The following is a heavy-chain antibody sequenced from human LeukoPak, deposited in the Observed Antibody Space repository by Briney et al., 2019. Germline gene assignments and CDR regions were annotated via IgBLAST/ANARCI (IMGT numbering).Heavy chain of an antibody. CDR1: GGSISSSSYY. D-gene: IGHD6-19*01. CDR3: ASPSGGGWSKEFDY. CDR2: IYYSGST. V-gene: IGHV4-39*01. Sequence: SETLSLTCTVSGGSISSSSYYWGWIRQPPGKGLEWIGSIYYSGSTYYNPSLKSRVTISVDTSKNQFSLKLSSVTAADTAVYYCASPSGGGWSKEFDYWGQGTLVTVSS. J-gene: IGHJ4*02.